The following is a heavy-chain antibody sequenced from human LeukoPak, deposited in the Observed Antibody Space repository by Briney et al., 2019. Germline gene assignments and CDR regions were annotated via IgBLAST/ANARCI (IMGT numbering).Heavy chain of an antibody. V-gene: IGHV6-1*01. CDR1: GDSVSSNRAA. CDR3: ARGTWDSSGYYYIDN. D-gene: IGHD3-22*01. J-gene: IGHJ4*02. CDR2: IYYRSKRHN. Sequence: SQTLSLTCAISGDSVSSNRAAWNWVRQSPTRGLKCLGWIYYRSKRHNDYEVSVKSRISINPDTSKNLFSLQLSSVTPEDTAVYYCARGTWDSSGYYYIDNWGQGTLVTVSS.